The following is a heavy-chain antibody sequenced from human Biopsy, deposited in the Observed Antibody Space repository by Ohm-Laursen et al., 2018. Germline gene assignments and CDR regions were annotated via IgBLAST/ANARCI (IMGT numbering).Heavy chain of an antibody. CDR2: INPSGGST. D-gene: IGHD5-24*01. CDR1: GYTFITYY. V-gene: IGHV1-46*01. J-gene: IGHJ2*01. Sequence: ASVKVSCKAFGYTFITYYVNWVRQAPGQGLEWMGKINPSGGSTSYAQKFQGRVTMTRDTSTTTVYMELSSLRSEDTAVYYCASAGYNPDWNFDLWGRGTRVTVSS. CDR3: ASAGYNPDWNFDL.